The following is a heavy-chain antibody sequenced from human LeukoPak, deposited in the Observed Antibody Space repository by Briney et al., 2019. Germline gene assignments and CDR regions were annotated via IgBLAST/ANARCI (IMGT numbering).Heavy chain of an antibody. V-gene: IGHV3-23*01. J-gene: IGHJ4*02. Sequence: PGRSLRLSCAASGFTFSSYAMTWVRQAPGKGLEWVSSISNSGTNTYYADSVRGRFTISRDTSKNTLYLHMNSLRAEDTAVYYCAKAVTTGRAEQHCGQGTLVTVSS. CDR1: GFTFSSYA. D-gene: IGHD4-17*01. CDR3: AKAVTTGRAEQH. CDR2: ISNSGTNT.